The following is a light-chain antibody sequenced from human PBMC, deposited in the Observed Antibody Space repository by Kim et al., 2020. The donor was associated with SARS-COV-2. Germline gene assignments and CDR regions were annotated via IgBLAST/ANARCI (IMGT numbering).Light chain of an antibody. CDR2: QDS. CDR3: QAWDSSTVV. V-gene: IGLV3-1*01. Sequence: SYELTHPPSVSVSPGQTASITCSGDKLGDKYACWYQQKPGQSPVLVIYQDSKRPAGIPERFSGSNSGNTATLTISGTQTMDEADYYCQAWDSSTVVFGGGTKRTV. J-gene: IGLJ2*01. CDR1: KLGDKY.